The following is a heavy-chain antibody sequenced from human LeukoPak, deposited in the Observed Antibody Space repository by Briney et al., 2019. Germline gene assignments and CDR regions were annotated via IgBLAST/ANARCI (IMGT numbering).Heavy chain of an antibody. CDR1: GFTFSSYG. D-gene: IGHD5-18*01. CDR2: ISYDGSNK. Sequence: GGSLRLSCAASGFTFSSYGMHWVRQAPGRGLEWVAVISYDGSNKYYADSVKGRFTISRDNSKNTLYLQMNSLRAEDTAAYYCAKGGYSYGRDVFDYWGQGTLVTVSS. CDR3: AKGGYSYGRDVFDY. V-gene: IGHV3-30*18. J-gene: IGHJ4*02.